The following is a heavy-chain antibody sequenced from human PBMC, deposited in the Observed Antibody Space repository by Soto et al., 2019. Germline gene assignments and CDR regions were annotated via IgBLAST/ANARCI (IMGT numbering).Heavy chain of an antibody. D-gene: IGHD3-10*01. CDR3: ARDKLLWFGEPPDYYYYGMDV. CDR2: IWYDGSNK. J-gene: IGHJ6*02. V-gene: IGHV3-33*01. CDR1: GFTFSSYG. Sequence: GGSLRLSCAASGFTFSSYGMHWVRQSPGKGLEWVAVIWYDGSNKYYADSVKGRFTISRDNSKNTLYLQMNSLRAEDTAVYYCARDKLLWFGEPPDYYYYGMDVWGQGTTVTVSS.